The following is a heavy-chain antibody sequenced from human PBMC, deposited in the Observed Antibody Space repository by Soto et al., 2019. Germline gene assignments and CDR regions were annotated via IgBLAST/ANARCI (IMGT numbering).Heavy chain of an antibody. CDR2: INHSGST. J-gene: IGHJ4*02. D-gene: IGHD6-13*01. V-gene: IGHV4-34*01. CDR1: GGSFSGYY. Sequence: SETLSLTCAVYGGSFSGYYWSWIRQPPGKGLEWIGEINHSGSTNYNPSLKSRVTISVDTSKNQFSLKLSSVTAADTAVYYCARRSSSWYVDYWGQGTRVTVSS. CDR3: ARRSSSWYVDY.